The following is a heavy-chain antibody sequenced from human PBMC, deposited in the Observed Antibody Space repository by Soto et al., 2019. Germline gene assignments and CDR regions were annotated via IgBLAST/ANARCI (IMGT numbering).Heavy chain of an antibody. CDR3: ARDGGRHSGGIDY. V-gene: IGHV1-69*01. CDR2: IIPIFGTA. Sequence: QVQLVQSGAEVKKPGSSVKVSCKASGGTFSSYSINWVRQAPGQGLEWMGEIIPIFGTANYAQKFQGRVTITADEYTSTAYKELSSLRSEDTAVYYCARDGGRHSGGIDYWGQGNLVTVSS. CDR1: GGTFSSYS. D-gene: IGHD1-26*01. J-gene: IGHJ4*02.